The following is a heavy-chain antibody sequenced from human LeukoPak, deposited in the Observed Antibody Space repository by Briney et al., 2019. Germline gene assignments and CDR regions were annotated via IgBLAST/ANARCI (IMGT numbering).Heavy chain of an antibody. CDR1: GFTFRSYS. CDR2: ISSSSSYI. D-gene: IGHD6-19*01. Sequence: GGSLRLSCAASGFTFRSYSMNWVRQAPGKGLEWVSSISSSSSYIYYADSVKGRFTISRDNAKNSLYLQMNSLRAEDTAVYYCARDVGSGWYGNAFDIWGQGTMVTVSS. CDR3: ARDVGSGWYGNAFDI. J-gene: IGHJ3*02. V-gene: IGHV3-21*01.